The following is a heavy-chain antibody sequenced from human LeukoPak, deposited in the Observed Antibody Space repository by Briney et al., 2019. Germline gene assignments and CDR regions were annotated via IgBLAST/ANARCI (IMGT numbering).Heavy chain of an antibody. J-gene: IGHJ4*02. V-gene: IGHV3-7*01. Sequence: HTGGSLRLSCAASGFTFSSYWMSWVRQAPGKGLEGVANIKQDGSEKYYVDSVKGRFTISRDNAKTSLYLQMNSLRAEDTAVYYCARDLSGVTGYTYGRGIDYWGQGTLVTVSS. CDR3: ARDLSGVTGYTYGRGIDY. D-gene: IGHD5-18*01. CDR2: IKQDGSEK. CDR1: GFTFSSYW.